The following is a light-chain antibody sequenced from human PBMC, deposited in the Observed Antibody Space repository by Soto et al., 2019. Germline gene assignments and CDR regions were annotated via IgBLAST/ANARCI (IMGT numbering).Light chain of an antibody. CDR1: QSVSSY. CDR2: DAS. Sequence: EIVLTQSPATLSLSPGERATLSCRASQSVSSYLAWYQQRPGQPPRLLIYDASNRATGIPARFSGSGSGTDFTLTISSLEPEDFAIYYCQSCSGWPPLFTFGPGTKVDI. J-gene: IGKJ3*01. V-gene: IGKV3-11*01. CDR3: QSCSGWPPLFT.